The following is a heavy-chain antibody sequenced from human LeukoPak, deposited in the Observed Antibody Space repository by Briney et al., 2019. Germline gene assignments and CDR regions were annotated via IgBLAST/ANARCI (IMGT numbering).Heavy chain of an antibody. V-gene: IGHV4-59*08. J-gene: IGHJ4*02. D-gene: IGHD3-22*01. Sequence: AETLSLTCTVPGGSISSHYWSWIRQPPGKGLEWIGYIYYSGSTNYNPSLKSRVTISVDTSKTQFSLKLSSVTAADTAVYYCARHRPRSYYDSSGSDFDYWGQGTLVTVSS. CDR1: GGSISSHY. CDR3: ARHRPRSYYDSSGSDFDY. CDR2: IYYSGST.